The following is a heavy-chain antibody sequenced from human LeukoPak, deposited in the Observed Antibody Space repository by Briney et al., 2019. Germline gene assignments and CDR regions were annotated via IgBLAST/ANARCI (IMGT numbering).Heavy chain of an antibody. J-gene: IGHJ3*02. CDR2: IYYSGST. D-gene: IGHD3-22*01. Sequence: PSETLSLTCTVSGGSISSGDYYWSWIRQPPGKGLEWIGYIYYSGSTYYNPSLKSRVTISVDTSKNQFSLKLSSVTAADTAVYYCARGSTMIRGSDAFDIWGQGTMVTVSS. V-gene: IGHV4-30-4*08. CDR1: GGSISSGDYY. CDR3: ARGSTMIRGSDAFDI.